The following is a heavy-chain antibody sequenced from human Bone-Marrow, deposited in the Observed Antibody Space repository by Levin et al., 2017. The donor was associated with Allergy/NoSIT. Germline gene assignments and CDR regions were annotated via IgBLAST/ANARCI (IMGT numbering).Heavy chain of an antibody. CDR2: ISYDGSNK. D-gene: IGHD6-19*01. CDR1: GFTFSSYA. Sequence: PGGSLRLSCAASGFTFSSYAMHWVRQAPGKGLEWVAVISYDGSNKYYADSVKGRFTISRDNSKNTLYLQMNSLRAEDTAVYYCARGHTHTIAVAGTLDYWGQGTLVTVSS. V-gene: IGHV3-30-3*01. CDR3: ARGHTHTIAVAGTLDY. J-gene: IGHJ4*02.